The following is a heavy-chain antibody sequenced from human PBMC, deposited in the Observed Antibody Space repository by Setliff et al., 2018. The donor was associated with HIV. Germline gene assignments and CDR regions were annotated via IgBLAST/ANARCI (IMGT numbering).Heavy chain of an antibody. Sequence: SETLSLTCTVSGGPVSTGNYHWNWIRLPPGKGLEWIGYIFYSGSTNYNPSLKSRVTISVETSKNQFSLRLNSATAADTAIYYCTRRGADSYYPRPLDVWGKGTTVTVSS. CDR2: IFYSGST. J-gene: IGHJ6*04. V-gene: IGHV4-61*01. CDR1: GGPVSTGNYH. CDR3: TRRGADSYYPRPLDV. D-gene: IGHD3-10*01.